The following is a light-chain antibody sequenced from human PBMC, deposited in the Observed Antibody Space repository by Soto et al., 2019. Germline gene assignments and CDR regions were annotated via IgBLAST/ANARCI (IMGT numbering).Light chain of an antibody. CDR2: DAS. V-gene: IGKV1-33*01. Sequence: DIQMTQSPPALSASVVDRVAITCHASKNINNYLNWFHKKPGKAPKLRISDASNLQTGVPSRFSGSGSGTYFTFTISSLQPEDIATYYCQQYESLPTFGQGTRKEIK. CDR3: QQYESLPT. CDR1: KNINNY. J-gene: IGKJ5*01.